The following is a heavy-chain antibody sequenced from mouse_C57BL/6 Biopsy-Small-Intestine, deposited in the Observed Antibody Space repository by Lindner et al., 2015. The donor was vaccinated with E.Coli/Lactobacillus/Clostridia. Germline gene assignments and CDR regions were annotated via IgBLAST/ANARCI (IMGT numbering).Heavy chain of an antibody. J-gene: IGHJ1*03. CDR1: GYAFSSPW. CDR2: IYFGDGDT. CDR3: ARAYYSPWYFDV. V-gene: IGHV1-82*01. D-gene: IGHD2-12*01. Sequence: VQLQESGPELVKPGASVKISCKASGYAFSSPWMSWVKQRPGKGLEWIGRIYFGDGDTNYNGKFKGKGTLTADRSSSTAYMQLSSLTSEDSAVYFCARAYYSPWYFDVWGTGTTVTVSS.